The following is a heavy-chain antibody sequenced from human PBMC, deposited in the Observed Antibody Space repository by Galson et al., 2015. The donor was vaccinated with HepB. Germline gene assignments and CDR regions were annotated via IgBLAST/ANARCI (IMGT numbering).Heavy chain of an antibody. V-gene: IGHV3-30*18. CDR2: ISYDGSDT. D-gene: IGHD3-16*01. CDR3: AKEPLKGGLDY. J-gene: IGHJ4*02. Sequence: SLRLSCAASGFTFSGYGMHWVRQAPGKGLEWVAVISYDGSDTYYADSVKGRFTISRDSSKSTLYLHMNTLGPADTAVYYCAKEPLKGGLDYWGQGTLVTVSS. CDR1: GFTFSGYG.